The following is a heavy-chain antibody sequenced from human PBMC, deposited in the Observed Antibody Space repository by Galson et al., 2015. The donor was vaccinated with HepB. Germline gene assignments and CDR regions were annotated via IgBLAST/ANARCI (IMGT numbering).Heavy chain of an antibody. CDR3: TTEYCSSTSCYQTDY. CDR1: GFTFSGSA. J-gene: IGHJ4*02. Sequence: SLRLSCAASGFTFSGSAMHWVRQASGKGPEWVGRIRSKANSYATAYAASVKGRFTISRDDSKNTAYLQMNSLKTEDTAVYYCTTEYCSSTSCYQTDYWGQGTLVTVSS. D-gene: IGHD2-2*01. V-gene: IGHV3-73*01. CDR2: IRSKANSYAT.